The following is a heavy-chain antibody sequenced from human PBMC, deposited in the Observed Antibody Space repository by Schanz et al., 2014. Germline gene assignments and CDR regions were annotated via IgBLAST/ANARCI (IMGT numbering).Heavy chain of an antibody. J-gene: IGHJ4*02. Sequence: VPLEQSGAEVKKPGSSVKVSCKASGGTFSIFGINWVRQAPGQGLEWMGRIIPSLGLAKYEQKFQDKVTITADTSTTTAYMELSGLRSEDTAVYYCARDRLECGAECYSVEVFEIWGQGTLVIVSS. V-gene: IGHV1-69*04. CDR1: GGTFSIFG. D-gene: IGHD2-21*01. CDR3: ARDRLECGAECYSVEVFEI. CDR2: IIPSLGLA.